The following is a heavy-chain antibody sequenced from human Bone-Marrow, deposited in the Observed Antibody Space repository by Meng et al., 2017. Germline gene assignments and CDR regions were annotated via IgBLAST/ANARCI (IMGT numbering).Heavy chain of an antibody. Sequence: ASVKVSCKASGYTFTSYDIHWVRQATGQGLEWMGWISAYNGNTNYAQKLQGRVTMTTDTSTSTAYMKLRSLRSDDTAVYYCARKFYGTTVTARGVYYYYGMDVWGQGTTVTVFS. J-gene: IGHJ6*02. CDR3: ARKFYGTTVTARGVYYYYGMDV. V-gene: IGHV1-18*01. CDR1: GYTFTSYD. D-gene: IGHD4-17*01. CDR2: ISAYNGNT.